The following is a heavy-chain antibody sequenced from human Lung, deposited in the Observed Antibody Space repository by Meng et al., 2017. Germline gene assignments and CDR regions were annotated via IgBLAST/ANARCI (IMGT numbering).Heavy chain of an antibody. V-gene: IGHV4-34*01. CDR2: INHSGST. J-gene: IGHJ4*02. CDR1: GGSFSDYY. Sequence: VLLPEWGPGLLHSLQTLSLPGVVSGGSFSDYYWSWIRQPPGKGLEWIGEINHSGSTNYNPSLESRATISVDTSQNNLSLKLSSVTAADTAVYYCARGLGEAVVPRTMFDYWGQGTLVTVSS. D-gene: IGHD2-2*01. CDR3: ARGLGEAVVPRTMFDY.